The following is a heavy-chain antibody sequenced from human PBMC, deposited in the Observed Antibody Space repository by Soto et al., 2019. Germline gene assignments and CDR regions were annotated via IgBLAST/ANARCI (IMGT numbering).Heavy chain of an antibody. CDR1: GGSISSGGYY. CDR2: IYYSGST. CDR3: ARASRTRGYGYGYWFDP. D-gene: IGHD5-18*01. J-gene: IGHJ5*02. Sequence: QVQLQESGPGLVKPSQTLSLTCNVSGGSISSGGYYWSWIRQHPGKGLEWIGYIYYSGSTYYNPSPTSRLTISVDTSKTQFSLKLSSVTAADTAVYYCARASRTRGYGYGYWFDPWGQGTLVTVSS. V-gene: IGHV4-31*03.